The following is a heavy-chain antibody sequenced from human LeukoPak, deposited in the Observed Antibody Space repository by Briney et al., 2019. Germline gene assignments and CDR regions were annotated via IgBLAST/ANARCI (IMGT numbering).Heavy chain of an antibody. D-gene: IGHD3-10*01. J-gene: IGHJ5*02. CDR3: ARPNYGSADL. CDR2: IYPDDSRT. CDR1: GYRFPKSW. V-gene: IGHV5-51*07. Sequence: GESLKISCKGFGYRFPKSWIGWVHQMPGKGLEWMGIIYPDDSRTKYSPSFQGQVTMSVDKSISTAYLQWSSLKASDTAIYYCARPNYGSADLWGQGTLLTVSS.